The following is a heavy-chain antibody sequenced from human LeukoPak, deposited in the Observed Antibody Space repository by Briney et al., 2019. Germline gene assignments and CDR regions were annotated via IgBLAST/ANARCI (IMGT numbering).Heavy chain of an antibody. CDR1: GLTFDEYT. CDR2: ISRNGGTT. D-gene: IGHD3-10*02. CDR3: AELGITMIGGV. V-gene: IGHV3-43*01. Sequence: PGGSLRLSCAASGLTFDEYTMHWVRQGPGKGLEWVSLISRNGGTTKYADSVKGRFTISRDNAKNSLYLQMNSLRAEDTAVYYCAELGITMIGGVWGKGTTVTISS. J-gene: IGHJ6*04.